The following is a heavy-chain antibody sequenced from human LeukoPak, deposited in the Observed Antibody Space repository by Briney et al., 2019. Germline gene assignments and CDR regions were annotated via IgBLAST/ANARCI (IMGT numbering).Heavy chain of an antibody. V-gene: IGHV1-69*04. CDR2: IIPILGIA. CDR3: AREGKTTVTTLDY. CDR1: GGTFSSYA. D-gene: IGHD4-17*01. J-gene: IGHJ4*02. Sequence: SVKVSCKASGGTFSSYAISWVRQAPGQGLEWMGRIIPILGIANYAQKFQGRVTITADKSTSTAYMELSSLRSEDTAVYYCAREGKTTVTTLDYWGQGTLVTVSS.